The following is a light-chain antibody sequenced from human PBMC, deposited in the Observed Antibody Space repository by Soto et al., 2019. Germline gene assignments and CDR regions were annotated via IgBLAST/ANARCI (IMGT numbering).Light chain of an antibody. V-gene: IGLV2-14*01. Sequence: QSVLTQPASVSGSPGQSITISCTGTSSDVGGYNYVSWYQQHPGKAPKLMIYEVSNRPSGVSNRFSGSKSGNTASLTISGLQAEDEADYYCSSCTSSSTVYVFGTGTKVT. CDR2: EVS. CDR1: SSDVGGYNY. J-gene: IGLJ1*01. CDR3: SSCTSSSTVYV.